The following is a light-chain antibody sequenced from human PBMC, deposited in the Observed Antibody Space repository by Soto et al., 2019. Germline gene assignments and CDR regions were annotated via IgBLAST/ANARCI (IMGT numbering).Light chain of an antibody. Sequence: DIQLPQSPSFLSASLGDRVTITCRASQGISSYLAWYQQKPGKAPKLLIYAASTLQSGVPSRFSGSGSGTEFTLTISSLQPEDFATYYCQQLNSYPLTFGGGTKVDI. V-gene: IGKV1-9*01. CDR2: AAS. CDR1: QGISSY. CDR3: QQLNSYPLT. J-gene: IGKJ4*01.